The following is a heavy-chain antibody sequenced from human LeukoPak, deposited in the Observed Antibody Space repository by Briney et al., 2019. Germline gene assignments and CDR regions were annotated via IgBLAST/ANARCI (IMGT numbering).Heavy chain of an antibody. J-gene: IGHJ1*01. V-gene: IGHV3-7*01. Sequence: GGSLRLSCEGSGFTFSNYWMSWVRQAPGKGLEWVANIQQHGSETYFGDSVKGRFTISRDNAKNSLYLQMNSLRAEDTAVYYCAAYSSSNGREFQYWGQGTLVTVSS. CDR3: AAYSSSNGREFQY. CDR2: IQQHGSET. D-gene: IGHD2-2*01. CDR1: GFTFSNYW.